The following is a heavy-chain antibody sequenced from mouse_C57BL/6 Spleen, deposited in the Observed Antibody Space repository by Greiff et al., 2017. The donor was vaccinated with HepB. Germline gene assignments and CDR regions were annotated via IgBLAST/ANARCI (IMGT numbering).Heavy chain of an antibody. V-gene: IGHV2-2*01. D-gene: IGHD1-1*01. CDR2: IWSGGST. CDR1: GFSLTSYG. J-gene: IGHJ2*01. CDR3: ARNYYGSSLFDY. Sequence: VQRVESGPGLVKPSQSLSITCTVSGFSLTSYGVHWVRQSPGKGLEWLGVIWSGGSTDYNAAFISRLSISKDNSKGQVFFKMNSLQADDTAIYYCARNYYGSSLFDYWGQGTTLTGSS.